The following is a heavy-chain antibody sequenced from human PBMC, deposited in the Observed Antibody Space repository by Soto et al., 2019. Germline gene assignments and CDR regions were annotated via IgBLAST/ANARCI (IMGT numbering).Heavy chain of an antibody. CDR2: ISTYNGNT. D-gene: IGHD2-2*01. J-gene: IGHJ4*02. V-gene: IGHV1-18*01. Sequence: ASVKVSCKASGYTFTNYDISWIRQAPGQGLEWMGWISTYNGNTNYAQKFQDRVSMTTDTSTSTAYMELRSLRSDDTAVYHCAREGLYCSGTSCYAVYYFDYWGQGTLVTVSS. CDR3: AREGLYCSGTSCYAVYYFDY. CDR1: GYTFTNYD.